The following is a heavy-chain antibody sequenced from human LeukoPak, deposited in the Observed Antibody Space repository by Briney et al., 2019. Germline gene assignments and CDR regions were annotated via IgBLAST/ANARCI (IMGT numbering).Heavy chain of an antibody. CDR1: GFTFSSYA. CDR3: ARETVLRFSIRAFDI. CDR2: ISYDGSNK. D-gene: IGHD3-3*01. Sequence: PGGSLRLSCAASGFTFSSYAMHWVRQAPGKGLEWVAVISYDGSNKYYADSVKGRFTISRDNSKNTLYLQMNSLRAEDTAVYYCARETVLRFSIRAFDIWGQGTMVTVSS. V-gene: IGHV3-30-3*01. J-gene: IGHJ3*02.